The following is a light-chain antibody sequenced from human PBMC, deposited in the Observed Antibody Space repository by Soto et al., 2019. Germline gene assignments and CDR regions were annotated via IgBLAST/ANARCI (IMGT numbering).Light chain of an antibody. CDR3: QQYDNLPPTIT. CDR1: QDISNY. Sequence: DIQMTQSPSSLSASVGDRVTITCQASQDISNYLNWYQQKPGKAPKLLIYDASNLETGVPSRFSGIGSGTDFTFTISSLQPEDIATYYCQQYDNLPPTITFGQGTRLEIK. V-gene: IGKV1-33*01. J-gene: IGKJ5*01. CDR2: DAS.